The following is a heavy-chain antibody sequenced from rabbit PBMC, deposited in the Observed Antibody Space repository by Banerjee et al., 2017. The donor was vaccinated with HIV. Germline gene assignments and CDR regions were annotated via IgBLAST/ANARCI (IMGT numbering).Heavy chain of an antibody. CDR2: INTDTGKA. V-gene: IGHV1S40*01. Sequence: QSLEESGGGLVKPGGTLTLTCKASGVSLNDKDVMCWVRQAPGKGLQWIACINTDTGKAVYATWAKGRFTISRTSSTTVTLQMTSLTAADTATHFCARDLGSVVGWNFKLWGPGTLVTVS. CDR3: ARDLGSVVGWNFKL. J-gene: IGHJ4*01. D-gene: IGHD1-1*01. CDR1: GVSLNDKDV.